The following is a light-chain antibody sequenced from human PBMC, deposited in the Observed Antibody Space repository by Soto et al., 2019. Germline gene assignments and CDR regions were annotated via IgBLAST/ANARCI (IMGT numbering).Light chain of an antibody. CDR3: QQYGSSLLT. Sequence: ETLMTQSPATLSVSPGERATLSCRASQSVSSSYLAWYQQKPGQAPRLLIYGASSRATGIPDRFSGSGSGTDFTLTISRLEPEDFAVYYCQQYGSSLLTFGGGTKVDI. V-gene: IGKV3-20*01. CDR1: QSVSSSY. J-gene: IGKJ4*01. CDR2: GAS.